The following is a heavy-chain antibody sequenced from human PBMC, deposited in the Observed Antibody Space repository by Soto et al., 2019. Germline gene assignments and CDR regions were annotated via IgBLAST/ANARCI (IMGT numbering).Heavy chain of an antibody. D-gene: IGHD4-17*01. V-gene: IGHV3-21*01. J-gene: IGHJ4*02. CDR2: ISSSSSYI. CDR3: ARDRGTTVTLDY. CDR1: GFTFSSYS. Sequence: GGSLRLSCAASGFTFSSYSMNWVRQAPGKGLEWVSSISSSSSYIYYADSVKGRFTISRDNAKNSLYLQMNSLRAEDTAVYYCARDRGTTVTLDYWGQGTLVTVS.